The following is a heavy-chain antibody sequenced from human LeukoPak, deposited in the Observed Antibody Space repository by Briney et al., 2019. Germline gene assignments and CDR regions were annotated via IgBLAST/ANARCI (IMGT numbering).Heavy chain of an antibody. CDR2: ITSGVGIT. J-gene: IGHJ4*02. CDR1: GFTFSNYG. CDR3: AKGDYYDLCF. Sequence: GGSLRLSCAASGFTFSNYGMNWVRQAPGKGLEWVSIITSGVGITYYADSVKGRFTISRDNSRNTLYLQMNSLRAEATAVYYCAKGDYYDLCFWGEGTRITVSS. D-gene: IGHD3-22*01. V-gene: IGHV3-23*01.